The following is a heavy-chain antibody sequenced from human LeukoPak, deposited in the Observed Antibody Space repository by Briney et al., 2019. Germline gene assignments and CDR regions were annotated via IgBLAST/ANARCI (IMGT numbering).Heavy chain of an antibody. CDR1: GFTFSSYA. CDR3: AKSRYDSSGYYYGSLDY. Sequence: GGSLRLSCAASGFTFSSYAMSWVRQAPGKGLEWVSAISGSGGSTYYADSVKGRFTISRDNSKNTLYLQMNSLRAEDTAVYYCAKSRYDSSGYYYGSLDYWGQGTLVTVSS. V-gene: IGHV3-23*01. D-gene: IGHD3-22*01. CDR2: ISGSGGST. J-gene: IGHJ4*02.